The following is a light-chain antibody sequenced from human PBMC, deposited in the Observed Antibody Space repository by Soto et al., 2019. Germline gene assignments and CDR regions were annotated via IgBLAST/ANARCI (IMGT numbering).Light chain of an antibody. Sequence: QSVLAQPPPASGTPGQRGSLSCFGSTPNIGDNYVYWYQQVPGTAPKLLISRNNQRPSGVPDRFSGSKSGTSASLAISALRSEDEAGYYCAAWDDSLSGYVFGTGNKVTVL. CDR2: RNN. CDR3: AAWDDSLSGYV. V-gene: IGLV1-47*01. J-gene: IGLJ1*01. CDR1: TPNIGDNY.